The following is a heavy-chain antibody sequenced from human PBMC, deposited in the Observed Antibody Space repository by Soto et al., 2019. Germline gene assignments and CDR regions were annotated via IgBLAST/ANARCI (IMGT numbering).Heavy chain of an antibody. V-gene: IGHV3-7*01. Sequence: EAQLVESGGGLVQPGGSLRLSCTASGFTFNNYWMSWVRQAPGKGLEWVANIKEDGSETYYVDSVKGRFTISRDNAKKSLYLQMHSLRAEDTAVYYCARRGDDFDFWGQGTLVTVSS. CDR2: IKEDGSET. CDR1: GFTFNNYW. J-gene: IGHJ4*02. D-gene: IGHD2-21*02. CDR3: ARRGDDFDF.